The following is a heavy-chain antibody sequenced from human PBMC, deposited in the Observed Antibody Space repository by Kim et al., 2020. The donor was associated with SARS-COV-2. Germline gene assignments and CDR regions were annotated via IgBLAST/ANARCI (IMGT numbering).Heavy chain of an antibody. J-gene: IGHJ4*02. CDR1: GFTFSSYD. CDR3: ARESYSYGFDY. V-gene: IGHV3-13*04. D-gene: IGHD5-18*01. CDR2: ICTAGDT. Sequence: GGSLRLSCAASGFTFSSYDMHWVRKATGKGLEWVSPICTAGDTYYPGSVKGRFTISRKNAKNSLHLQMNSLRAGNTAVYYCARESYSYGFDYWGQGTLVIVSS.